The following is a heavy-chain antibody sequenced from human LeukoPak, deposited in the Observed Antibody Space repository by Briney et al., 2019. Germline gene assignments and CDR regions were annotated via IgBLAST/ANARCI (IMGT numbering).Heavy chain of an antibody. J-gene: IGHJ4*02. V-gene: IGHV3-23*01. CDR1: GFTFSSYA. D-gene: IGHD2-15*01. CDR2: MSGSGDST. Sequence: TGGSLRLSCTASGFTFSSYAMSWVRQAPGKGLEWVSAMSGSGDSTYYADSVKGRFTISRDNSKNTLYLQMNSLRAEDTAVYYCAKTPPPYYFDYWGQGTLVTVSS. CDR3: AKTPPPYYFDY.